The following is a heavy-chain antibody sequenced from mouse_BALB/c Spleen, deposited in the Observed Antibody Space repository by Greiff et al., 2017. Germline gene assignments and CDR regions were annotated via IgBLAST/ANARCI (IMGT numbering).Heavy chain of an antibody. Sequence: EVKLQESGPGLVKPSQSLSLTCSVTGYSITSGYYWNWIRQFPGNKLEWMGYISYDGSNNYNPSLKNRISITRDTSKNQFFLKLNSVTTEDTATYYCANYGNYYFDYWGQGTTLTVSS. CDR1: GYSITSGYY. J-gene: IGHJ2*01. CDR2: ISYDGSN. CDR3: ANYGNYYFDY. D-gene: IGHD2-1*01. V-gene: IGHV3-6*02.